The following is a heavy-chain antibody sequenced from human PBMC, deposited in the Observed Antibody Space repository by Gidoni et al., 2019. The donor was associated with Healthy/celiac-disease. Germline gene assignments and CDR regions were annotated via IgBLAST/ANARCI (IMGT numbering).Heavy chain of an antibody. CDR3: ARDLAGYSSSWEPPYYYYGMDV. V-gene: IGHV3-48*03. Sequence: EVQLVESGGGLVQPGGSLRLSCAAAGCTFSSYAMNWVRQAPGKGLEWVSYISSSGSTIYYADSVKGRFTISRDNAKNSLYLQMNSLRAEDTAVYYCARDLAGYSSSWEPPYYYYGMDVWGQGTTVTVSS. CDR1: GCTFSSYA. CDR2: ISSSGSTI. J-gene: IGHJ6*02. D-gene: IGHD6-13*01.